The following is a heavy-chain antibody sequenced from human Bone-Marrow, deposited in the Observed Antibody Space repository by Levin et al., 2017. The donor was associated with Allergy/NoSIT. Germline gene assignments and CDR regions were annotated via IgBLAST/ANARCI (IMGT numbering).Heavy chain of an antibody. Sequence: GESLKISCAASGFTFSDYYMTWIRQAPGKGLEWVGYISSSGSIIYYSDSVRGRFTISRDNAKNSLYLQMNSLRVEDTAVYFCGRDHNDVAVTLTGSGRVLDYWGHGTLVTVSS. CDR1: GFTFSDYY. V-gene: IGHV3-11*01. CDR2: ISSSGSII. CDR3: GRDHNDVAVTLTGSGRVLDY. D-gene: IGHD2-21*02. J-gene: IGHJ4*01.